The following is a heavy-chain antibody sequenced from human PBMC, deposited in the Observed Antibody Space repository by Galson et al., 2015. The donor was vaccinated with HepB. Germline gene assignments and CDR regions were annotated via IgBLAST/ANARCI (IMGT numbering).Heavy chain of an antibody. CDR3: ARARGDYYGMYV. CDR2: IGTAGDT. V-gene: IGHV3-13*01. CDR1: GFTFSSYD. Sequence: SLRLSCAASGFTFSSYDMHWVRQATGKGLEWVSAIGTAGDTYYPGSVKGRFTISRENAKNSLYLQMNSLRAGDTAVYYCARARGDYYGMYVWGQGTTVTVSS. J-gene: IGHJ6*02.